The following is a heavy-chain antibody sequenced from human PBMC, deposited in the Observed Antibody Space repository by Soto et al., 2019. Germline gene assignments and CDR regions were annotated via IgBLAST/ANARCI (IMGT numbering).Heavy chain of an antibody. J-gene: IGHJ6*02. Sequence: SETLSLTCTVSGGSISSYCWSWIGQPPGKGLEWIGYIYYSGSTNYNPSLKSRVTISVDTSKNQFSLKLSSVTAADTAVYYCAGGYYDILTGYSDGMDVWGQGTTVTVSS. CDR2: IYYSGST. CDR1: GGSISSYC. V-gene: IGHV4-59*01. D-gene: IGHD3-9*01. CDR3: AGGYYDILTGYSDGMDV.